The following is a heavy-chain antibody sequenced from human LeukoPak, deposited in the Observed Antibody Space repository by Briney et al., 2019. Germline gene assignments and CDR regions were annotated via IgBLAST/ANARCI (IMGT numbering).Heavy chain of an antibody. CDR2: ISGSGGGT. V-gene: IGHV3-23*01. D-gene: IGHD6-19*01. CDR1: GFTFSSCA. CDR3: AKEGEGYSSGWFVDY. J-gene: IGHJ4*02. Sequence: GGSLRLSCAASGFTFSSCAMSWVRQAPGKGLEWVSAISGSGGGTYYADSVKGRFTISRDNSKNTLSLQMNSLRAEDTAVCYCAKEGEGYSSGWFVDYWGQGTLVTVSS.